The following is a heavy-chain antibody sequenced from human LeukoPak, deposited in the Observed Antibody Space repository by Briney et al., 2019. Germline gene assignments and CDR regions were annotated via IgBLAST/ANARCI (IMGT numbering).Heavy chain of an antibody. CDR2: IYHSGST. V-gene: IGHV4-30-2*01. D-gene: IGHD6-6*01. J-gene: IGHJ4*01. Sequence: PSETLSLTCTVSGGSISSGGYYWSWIRQPPGKGLEWIGYIYHSGSTYYNPSLKSRVTISVDRSKNQFSLKLSSVTAADTAVYYCARGRGQLDPFDYWGQGTLVTVSS. CDR3: ARGRGQLDPFDY. CDR1: GGSISSGGYY.